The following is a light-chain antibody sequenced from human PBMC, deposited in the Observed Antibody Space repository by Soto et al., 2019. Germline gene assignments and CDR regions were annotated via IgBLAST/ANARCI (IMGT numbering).Light chain of an antibody. CDR3: QQYRNWPRT. J-gene: IGKJ1*01. Sequence: EILLTQSPATLSVSPGDRVTLSCRASQSVDVNLAWYQQKAGQAPRLLVYGASTKATDIPGRFSGRGSGTEFTLTINNLQSEDFAVYYCQQYRNWPRTFGQGPTVDIK. CDR2: GAS. V-gene: IGKV3-15*01. CDR1: QSVDVN.